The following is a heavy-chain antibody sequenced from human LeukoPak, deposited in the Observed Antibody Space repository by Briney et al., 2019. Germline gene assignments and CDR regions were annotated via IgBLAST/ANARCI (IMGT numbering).Heavy chain of an antibody. Sequence: PGGSLRLSSAASGFTFSSYEMNWVRQAPGKGLEWVSYIRSSGSTIYYADSVKGRFTISRDNAKNSLYLQMNSLRAEDTAVYYCAREGGYSGYDFDYWGQGTLVTVSS. J-gene: IGHJ4*02. CDR3: AREGGYSGYDFDY. CDR2: IRSSGSTI. V-gene: IGHV3-48*03. D-gene: IGHD5-12*01. CDR1: GFTFSSYE.